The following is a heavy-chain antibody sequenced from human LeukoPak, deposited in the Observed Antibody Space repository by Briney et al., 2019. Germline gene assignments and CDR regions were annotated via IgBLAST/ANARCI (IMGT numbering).Heavy chain of an antibody. D-gene: IGHD5-12*01. V-gene: IGHV4-39*01. Sequence: PSETLSLTCTVSGGSISSSSYYWGWIRQPPGKGLEWIGSIYYSGSTYYNPSLKSRVTISVDTSKNQFSLKLSSVTAADTAVYYCARRPLSGYDFDYWGQGTLVTVSS. CDR3: ARRPLSGYDFDY. CDR2: IYYSGST. CDR1: GGSISSSSYY. J-gene: IGHJ4*02.